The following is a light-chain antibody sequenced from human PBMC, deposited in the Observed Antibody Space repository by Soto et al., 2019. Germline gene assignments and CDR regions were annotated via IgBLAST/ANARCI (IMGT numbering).Light chain of an antibody. CDR2: DAS. CDR1: QRVSRN. J-gene: IGKJ1*01. CDR3: QQYNNWPPWT. Sequence: EIVMTLYPATQSVSRGESASLSCTASQRVSRNLAWYQQKPGQAPRLLIYDASTRATGIPDRFSGSGSETEFTLTISSLQSEDYAIYYCQQYNNWPPWTFGQGTKVEIK. V-gene: IGKV3-15*01.